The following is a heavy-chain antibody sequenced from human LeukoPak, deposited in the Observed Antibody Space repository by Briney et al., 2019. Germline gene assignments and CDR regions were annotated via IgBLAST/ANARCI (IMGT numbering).Heavy chain of an antibody. D-gene: IGHD3-22*01. J-gene: IGHJ6*03. CDR2: IYYSGST. CDR3: ARGKDYDSSGYYPRYYYYYYMDV. V-gene: IGHV4-30-4*08. Sequence: PSETLSLTCTVSGGSISSGSYYWSWIRQPPGKGLEWIGYIYYSGSTYYNPSLRSRVTISVDTSKNQFSLKLSSVTAADTAVYYCARGKDYDSSGYYPRYYYYYYMDVWGKGTTVTVSS. CDR1: GGSISSGSYY.